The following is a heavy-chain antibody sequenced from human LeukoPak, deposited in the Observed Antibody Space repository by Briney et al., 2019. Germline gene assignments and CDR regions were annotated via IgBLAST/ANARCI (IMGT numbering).Heavy chain of an antibody. CDR2: IGTAGDT. Sequence: PGGSLRLSCAASGFTFSSYDIHWVRQATGKGLEWVSAIGTAGDTYYPGSVKGRFTISRENAKNSLYLQMNSLRAGDTAVYYCARVKAVAGMNYGMDVWGQGTTVTVSS. D-gene: IGHD6-19*01. CDR3: ARVKAVAGMNYGMDV. J-gene: IGHJ6*02. V-gene: IGHV3-13*01. CDR1: GFTFSSYD.